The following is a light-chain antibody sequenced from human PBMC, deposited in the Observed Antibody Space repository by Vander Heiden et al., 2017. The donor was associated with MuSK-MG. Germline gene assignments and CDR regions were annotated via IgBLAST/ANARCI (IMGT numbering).Light chain of an antibody. J-gene: IGLJ1*01. CDR2: DVS. Sequence: QSALTQPASVSGSTGQSLTISCTGTRSDVGGYNYVSWYQQHPGKAPKLMIYDVSNRPSGVSNRFSGSKSGNTASLTISGLQAEDEADYYCSSYTSSSTLYVFGTGTKVTVL. CDR1: RSDVGGYNY. V-gene: IGLV2-14*01. CDR3: SSYTSSSTLYV.